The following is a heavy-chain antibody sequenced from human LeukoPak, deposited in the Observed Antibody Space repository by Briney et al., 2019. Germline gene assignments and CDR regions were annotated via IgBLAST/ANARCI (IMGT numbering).Heavy chain of an antibody. V-gene: IGHV4-39*07. J-gene: IGHJ3*02. Sequence: PSETLSLTCTVSGGSISTSSYYWGWVRQPPGKGLEWIGNIFYSGSTYYSPSLKSRVTISVDKSKTQFSLKLSSVTAADTAVYYCARDKREPRYAFDIWGQGTMVTVSS. CDR2: IFYSGST. CDR1: GGSISTSSYY. CDR3: ARDKREPRYAFDI. D-gene: IGHD1-26*01.